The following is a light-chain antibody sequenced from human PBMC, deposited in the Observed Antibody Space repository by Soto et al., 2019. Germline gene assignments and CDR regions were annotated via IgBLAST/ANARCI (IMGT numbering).Light chain of an antibody. J-gene: IGKJ1*01. CDR3: QQYGTSPRT. V-gene: IGKV3-20*01. Sequence: EIVLTQSPVTLSLSPGERATLSCRASQSVSSSYLAWYQQKPGQAPRLLIYGASSRATGTPDRFSGSGSGTEFTLTISRLEPEDFAVYYCQQYGTSPRTFGQGTKVDIK. CDR2: GAS. CDR1: QSVSSSY.